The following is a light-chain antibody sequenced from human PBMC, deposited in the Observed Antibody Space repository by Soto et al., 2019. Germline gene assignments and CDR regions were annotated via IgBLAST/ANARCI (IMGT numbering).Light chain of an antibody. V-gene: IGKV1-17*01. Sequence: DIQMTQSPSSLSASVGDRVTITCRASQGIRNDLGWYQQKPGKAPKRLIYAASSLQSGVPSRFIGSVSCTQFTRTISSQQTDDFATYYCLQHNSYPLAFGGGSKVEIK. CDR1: QGIRND. CDR2: AAS. CDR3: LQHNSYPLA. J-gene: IGKJ4*01.